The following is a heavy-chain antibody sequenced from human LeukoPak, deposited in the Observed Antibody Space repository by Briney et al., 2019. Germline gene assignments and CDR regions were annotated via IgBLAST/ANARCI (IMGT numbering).Heavy chain of an antibody. Sequence: SQTLSFTCTVSGGSISSGDYYWSWIRQPPGKGLEWIGYIYYSGSTYYNPSLKSRVTISVDTSKNQFSLKLSSVTAADTAVYYCARDQADPTFWYFDLWGRGTLVTVSS. D-gene: IGHD2/OR15-2a*01. CDR1: GGSISSGDYY. V-gene: IGHV4-30-4*08. CDR3: ARDQADPTFWYFDL. J-gene: IGHJ2*01. CDR2: IYYSGST.